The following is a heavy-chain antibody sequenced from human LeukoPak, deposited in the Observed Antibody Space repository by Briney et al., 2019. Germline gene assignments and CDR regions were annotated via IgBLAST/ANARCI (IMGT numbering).Heavy chain of an antibody. D-gene: IGHD3-22*01. CDR3: AKVYDSSGYYFNY. Sequence: PGGSLRLSCAASGFTFSSYATSWVRQAPGKGLEWVSAISGSGGSTYYADSVKGRFTISRDNSKNTLYLQMNSLRAEDTAVYYCAKVYDSSGYYFNYWGQGTLVTVSS. CDR1: GFTFSSYA. CDR2: ISGSGGST. J-gene: IGHJ4*02. V-gene: IGHV3-23*01.